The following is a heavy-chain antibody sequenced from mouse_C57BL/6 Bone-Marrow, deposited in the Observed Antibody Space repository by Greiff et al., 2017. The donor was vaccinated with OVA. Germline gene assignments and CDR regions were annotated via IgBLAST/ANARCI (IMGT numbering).Heavy chain of an antibody. V-gene: IGHV7-3*01. J-gene: IGHJ2*01. D-gene: IGHD2-1*01. Sequence: VQLKESGGGLVQPGGSLSLSCAASGFTFTDYYMSWVRQTPGKALEWLGFISNKANGYTTKYSASVKGRFTISRDHSKSIIYLQLNALGAEESATYYCARYPPLGGNYEGGFDYWGQGTTLTVSS. CDR2: ISNKANGYTT. CDR3: ARYPPLGGNYEGGFDY. CDR1: GFTFTDYY.